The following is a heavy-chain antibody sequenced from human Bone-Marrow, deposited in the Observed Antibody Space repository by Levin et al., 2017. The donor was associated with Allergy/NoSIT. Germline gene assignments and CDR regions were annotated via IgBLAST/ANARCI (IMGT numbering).Heavy chain of an antibody. J-gene: IGHJ6*02. CDR1: GGTFSSYA. CDR3: ARDRGLDQLLWGNYYYYYGMDV. V-gene: IGHV1-69*06. Sequence: SVKVSCKASGGTFSSYAISWVRQAPGQGLEWMGGIIPIFGTANYAQKFQGRVTITADKSTSTAYMELSSLRSEDTAVYYCARDRGLDQLLWGNYYYYYGMDVWGQGTTVTVSS. CDR2: IIPIFGTA. D-gene: IGHD2-2*01.